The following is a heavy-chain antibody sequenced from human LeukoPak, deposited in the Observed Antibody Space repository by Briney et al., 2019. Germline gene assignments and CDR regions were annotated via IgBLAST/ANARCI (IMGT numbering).Heavy chain of an antibody. CDR3: ARDGGGLRYAGPLDY. V-gene: IGHV1-69*05. Sequence: SVKVSCKASGGTFSSYAISWVRQAPGQGLEWMGRIIPIFGTANYAQKFQGRVTITTDESTSTAYMELSSLRSEDTAVYYCARDGGGLRYAGPLDYRGQGTLVTVSS. D-gene: IGHD4-17*01. J-gene: IGHJ4*02. CDR2: IIPIFGTA. CDR1: GGTFSSYA.